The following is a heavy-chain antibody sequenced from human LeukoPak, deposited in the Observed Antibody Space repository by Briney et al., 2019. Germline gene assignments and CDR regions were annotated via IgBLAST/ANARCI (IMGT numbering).Heavy chain of an antibody. D-gene: IGHD3-10*01. V-gene: IGHV1-18*01. CDR1: GYTFTSYG. CDR2: ISAYNGNT. CDR3: ARAPGPTLLLWQRFDP. J-gene: IGHJ5*02. Sequence: ASVKVSCMASGYTFTSYGISWVRQAPGQGLEWMGWISAYNGNTNYAQKLQGRVTMTTDTSTSTAYMELRSLRSDDTAVYYCARAPGPTLLLWQRFDPWGQGTLVTVSS.